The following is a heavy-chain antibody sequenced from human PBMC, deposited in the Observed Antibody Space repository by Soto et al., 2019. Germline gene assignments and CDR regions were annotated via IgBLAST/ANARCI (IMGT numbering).Heavy chain of an antibody. Sequence: GASLKISCKGSGYSFTSYWISWVRQMPGKGLEWMGRIDPSDSYTNYSPSFQGHVAISADKSISTAYLQWSSLKASDTAMYYCATSKYQLLWHWWGQGTLVTVSS. CDR2: IDPSDSYT. V-gene: IGHV5-10-1*01. D-gene: IGHD2-2*01. CDR1: GYSFTSYW. J-gene: IGHJ4*02. CDR3: ATSKYQLLWHW.